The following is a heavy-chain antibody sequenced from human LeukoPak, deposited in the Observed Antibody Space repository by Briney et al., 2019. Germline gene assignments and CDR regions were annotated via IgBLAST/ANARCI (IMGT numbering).Heavy chain of an antibody. CDR3: ANTGGSVYWYFDL. V-gene: IGHV3-23*01. CDR1: GFTFSSYV. CDR2: ISGSGGST. Sequence: PGGSLRLSCAASGFTFSSYVMSWVRQAPGKGLEWVSAISGSGGSTFYAGSVKGRFTISRDNSKNTLYLQMNSLRAEDTAVYYCANTGGSVYWYFDLWGRGTLVTVSS. J-gene: IGHJ2*01. D-gene: IGHD1-14*01.